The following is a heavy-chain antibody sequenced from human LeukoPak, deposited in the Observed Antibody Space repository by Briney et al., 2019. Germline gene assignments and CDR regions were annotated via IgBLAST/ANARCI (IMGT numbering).Heavy chain of an antibody. CDR2: ISGSGGST. Sequence: GGSLRLSCAASGFTFSSYAMSWVRQAPGKGLEWVLAISGSGGSTYYADSVKGRFTISRDNSKNTLYLQMNSLRAEDTAVYYCAKDARPYCSGGSCPFDYWGQGTLVTVSS. J-gene: IGHJ4*02. CDR1: GFTFSSYA. V-gene: IGHV3-23*01. CDR3: AKDARPYCSGGSCPFDY. D-gene: IGHD2-15*01.